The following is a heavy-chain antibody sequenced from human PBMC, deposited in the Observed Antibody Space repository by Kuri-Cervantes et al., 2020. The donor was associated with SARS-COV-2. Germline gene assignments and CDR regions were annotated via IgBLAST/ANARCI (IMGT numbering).Heavy chain of an antibody. CDR1: GFTFSSYA. V-gene: IGHV3-30*04. CDR2: ISYDGSNK. Sequence: GGSLRLSCAASGFTFSSYAMHWVRQAPGKGLEWVAVISYDGSNKYYADSVKGRFTISRDNSKNTLYLQMNSLRAEDTAVYYCARADVGIVVVPADYYYYGMDVWGQGTTVTVSS. D-gene: IGHD2-2*03. J-gene: IGHJ6*02. CDR3: ARADVGIVVVPADYYYYGMDV.